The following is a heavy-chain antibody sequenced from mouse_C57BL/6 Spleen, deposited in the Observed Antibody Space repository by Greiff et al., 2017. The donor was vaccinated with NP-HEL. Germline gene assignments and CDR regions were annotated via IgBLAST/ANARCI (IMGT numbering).Heavy chain of an antibody. CDR3: AKSYAMDY. CDR1: GYAFTNYL. CDR2: INPGSGGT. V-gene: IGHV1-54*01. J-gene: IGHJ4*01. Sequence: VMLVESGAELVRPGTSVKVSCKASGYAFTNYLIEWVKQRPGQGLEWIGVINPGSGGTNYNEKFKGKATLTADKSSSTAYMQLSSLTSEDSAVYFCAKSYAMDYWGQGTSVTVSS.